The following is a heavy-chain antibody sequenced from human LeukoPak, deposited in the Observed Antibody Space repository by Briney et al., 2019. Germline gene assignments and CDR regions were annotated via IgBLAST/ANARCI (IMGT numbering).Heavy chain of an antibody. CDR3: ATSFPLTPAAGYYFDY. D-gene: IGHD6-13*01. Sequence: PGGSLRLSCAASGFTFSSYAMSWVRQAPGKGLEWVSAISGSGGSTYYADSVKGRFTISRDNSKNTLYLQMNSLRAEDTAVYYCATSFPLTPAAGYYFDYWGQGTLVTVSS. CDR1: GFTFSSYA. CDR2: ISGSGGST. J-gene: IGHJ4*02. V-gene: IGHV3-23*01.